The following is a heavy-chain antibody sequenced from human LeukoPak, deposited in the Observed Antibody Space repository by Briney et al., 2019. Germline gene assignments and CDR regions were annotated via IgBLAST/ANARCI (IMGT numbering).Heavy chain of an antibody. D-gene: IGHD5-18*01. Sequence: GGSLRLSCAASGFTFVSYWMHWVRQAPGKGLVWVSRINGYGSSTDFADSVKGRFTISRDNAKNTLYLQMNSLRAEDTAVHYCARDAPGNTALDYWGQGTLVTVSS. CDR3: ARDAPGNTALDY. CDR1: GFTFVSYW. V-gene: IGHV3-74*01. J-gene: IGHJ4*02. CDR2: INGYGSST.